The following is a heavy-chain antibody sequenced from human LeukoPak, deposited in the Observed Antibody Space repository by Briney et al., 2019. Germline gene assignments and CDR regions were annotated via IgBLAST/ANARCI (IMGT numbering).Heavy chain of an antibody. Sequence: SETLSLTCAVSGGSISSSSYYWGWIRQPPGKGLEWIGSIYYSGSTYYNPSLKSRVTISVDTSKNQFSLKLSSVTAADTAVYFCARRWAYYFDYWGLGTLAIVSS. V-gene: IGHV4-39*01. J-gene: IGHJ4*02. CDR1: GGSISSSSYY. CDR2: IYYSGST. D-gene: IGHD6-13*01. CDR3: ARRWAYYFDY.